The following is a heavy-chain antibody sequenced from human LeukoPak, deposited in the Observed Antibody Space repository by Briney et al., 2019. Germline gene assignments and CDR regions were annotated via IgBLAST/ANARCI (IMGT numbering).Heavy chain of an antibody. J-gene: IGHJ4*02. V-gene: IGHV3-30*04. CDR2: ISYDGSDK. Sequence: GGSLRLSCAASGFTFSSYAIHWVRQAPGKGLEWVAIISYDGSDKYYADSVKGRFTISRDNSKSTLYLQMNSLRGEDTAVYYCARVFSGSLGPRGALGYWGQGTLVTVSS. D-gene: IGHD1-26*01. CDR3: ARVFSGSLGPRGALGY. CDR1: GFTFSSYA.